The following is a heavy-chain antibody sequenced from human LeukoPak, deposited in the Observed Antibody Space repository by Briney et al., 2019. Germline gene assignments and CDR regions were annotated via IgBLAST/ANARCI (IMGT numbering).Heavy chain of an antibody. CDR2: MNPDSGDT. CDR1: GYTFTSYE. CDR3: ARGLGTYDSSELTWPMISF. Sequence: GASVKVSCEASGYTFTSYEINWVRQAAGQGLEWMGWMNPDSGDTAFAQKFQGRITMTRSTSISTAYMELSSLTSDDTAVYYCARGLGTYDSSELTWPMISFWGQGTLVTVSS. D-gene: IGHD3-22*01. V-gene: IGHV1-8*01. J-gene: IGHJ4*02.